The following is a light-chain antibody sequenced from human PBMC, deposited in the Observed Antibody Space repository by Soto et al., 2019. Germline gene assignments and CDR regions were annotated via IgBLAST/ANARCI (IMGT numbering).Light chain of an antibody. V-gene: IGKV1-6*01. CDR3: LQDYDYPRT. CDR1: QGIRTE. J-gene: IGKJ1*01. Sequence: ATQMTQSPSPLSASVGDRVTIACRASQGIRTELGWYQQKAGEAPKLLIYAASTLQSGVPPRFSGSGSGTDFTLTISSLQPEDFATYYCLQDYDYPRTFGQGTKVEMK. CDR2: AAS.